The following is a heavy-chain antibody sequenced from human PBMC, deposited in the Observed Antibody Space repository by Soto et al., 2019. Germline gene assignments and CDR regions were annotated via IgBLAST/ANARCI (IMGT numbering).Heavy chain of an antibody. CDR2: IYYSGST. CDR1: GGSISSYY. D-gene: IGHD3-3*01. V-gene: IGHV4-59*01. J-gene: IGHJ6*02. CDR3: ARDSGLRFLEGDYYYYGMDV. Sequence: SETLSLTCTVSGGSISSYYWIWIRQPPGKGLEWIGYIYYSGSTNYNPSLKSRVTISVDTSKNQFSLKLSSVTAADTAVYYCARDSGLRFLEGDYYYYGMDVWGQGTTVTVSS.